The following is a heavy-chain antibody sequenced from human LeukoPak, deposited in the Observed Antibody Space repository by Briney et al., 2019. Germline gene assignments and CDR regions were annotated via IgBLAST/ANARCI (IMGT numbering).Heavy chain of an antibody. CDR1: GSTFTIYD. CDR2: MNPNSGNT. D-gene: IGHD1-26*01. Sequence: GSVKVSCQASGSTFTIYDINWVRQATGQGLEWMGWMNPNSGNTGYAQKFQGRVTMTRNTSISTAYMGLSSLRSEDTAVYYCARGGLNSGSATEFQHWGQGTLVTVSS. CDR3: ARGGLNSGSATEFQH. J-gene: IGHJ1*01. V-gene: IGHV1-8*01.